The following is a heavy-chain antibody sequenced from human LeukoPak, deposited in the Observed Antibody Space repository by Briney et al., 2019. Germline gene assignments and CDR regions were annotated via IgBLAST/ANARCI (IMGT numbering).Heavy chain of an antibody. V-gene: IGHV1-8*01. CDR2: MNPNSGNT. Sequence: ASVKVSCKASGYTFTSYDMNWVRQATGQGLEWMGWMNPNSGNTGYAQKFQGRVTMTRNTFISTAYMELSSLRSEDTAVYYCARGTRSIAAAATRVYYFDYWGQGTLVTVSS. J-gene: IGHJ4*02. CDR1: GYTFTSYD. D-gene: IGHD6-13*01. CDR3: ARGTRSIAAAATRVYYFDY.